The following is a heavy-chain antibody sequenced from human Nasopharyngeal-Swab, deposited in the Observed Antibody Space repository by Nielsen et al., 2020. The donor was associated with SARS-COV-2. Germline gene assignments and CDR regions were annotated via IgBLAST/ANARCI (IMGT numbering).Heavy chain of an antibody. CDR2: VFYSGST. J-gene: IGHJ3*01. V-gene: IGHV4-39*07. CDR3: TRILPPADAYDF. CDR1: GGSIHTRDYY. Sequence: SETLSLTCTVSGGSIHTRDYYWGWIRQSPGKGLEWIGSVFYSGSTYYNPSLKSRVTISVDTSRNQFSLKVNSVTAADTAVYYCTRILPPADAYDFWGQGTLVTVSS. D-gene: IGHD2-15*01.